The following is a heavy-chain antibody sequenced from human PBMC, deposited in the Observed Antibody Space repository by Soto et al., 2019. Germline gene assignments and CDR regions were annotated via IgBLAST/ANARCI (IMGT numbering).Heavy chain of an antibody. V-gene: IGHV1-2*02. CDR3: ARDPASGSSQDY. CDR1: GYTFTGYY. CDR2: INPNSGGT. Sequence: VASVKVSCKASGYTFTGYYMHWVRQAPGQGLEWMGWINPNSGGTNYAQKFQGRVTMTRDTSISTAYMELSRLRSDDTAVYYCARDPASGSSQDYWGQGTLVTVSS. J-gene: IGHJ4*02. D-gene: IGHD1-26*01.